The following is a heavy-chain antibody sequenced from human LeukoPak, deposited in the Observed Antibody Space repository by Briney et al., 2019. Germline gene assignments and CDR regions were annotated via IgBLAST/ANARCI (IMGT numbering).Heavy chain of an antibody. D-gene: IGHD6-19*01. CDR1: GITFSDSA. CDR3: VKGACSSGCSGNH. J-gene: IGHJ5*02. V-gene: IGHV3-23*01. Sequence: LGGSLLLSCAASGITFSDSAMYWVRQAPGKGLECVSAITDSYNTYYGDSVKGRFTISRDNSKKTLYLQMNSLRVDDTALYYCVKGACSSGCSGNHWGQGTRVIVSS. CDR2: ITDSYNT.